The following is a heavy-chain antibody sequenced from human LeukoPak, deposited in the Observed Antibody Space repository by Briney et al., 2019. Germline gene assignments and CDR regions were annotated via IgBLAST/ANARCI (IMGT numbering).Heavy chain of an antibody. CDR1: GGSISSSNYY. CDR3: ARIIEMATIFAPFDP. D-gene: IGHD5-24*01. V-gene: IGHV4-39*01. Sequence: SETLSLTCTVSGGSISSSNYYWGWIRQPPGKGLEWIGSIYYSGSTYYSPSLKSRVTISVDTSKNQFSLKLSSVTAADTAVYYCARIIEMATIFAPFDPWGQGTLVTVSS. CDR2: IYYSGST. J-gene: IGHJ5*02.